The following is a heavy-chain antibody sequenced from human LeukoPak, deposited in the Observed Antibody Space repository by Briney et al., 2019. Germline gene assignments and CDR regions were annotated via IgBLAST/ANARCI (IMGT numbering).Heavy chain of an antibody. CDR1: GGSISSGDYY. V-gene: IGHV4-30-4*01. D-gene: IGHD3-16*01. J-gene: IGHJ3*02. Sequence: SETLSLTCTVSGGSISSGDYYWTWIRQPPGKGLEWIGYIFYTGNTYYNPSLKSRVIISVDRSKNRFSLNLSSVTAADTAVYYCARDLDGFGAFDIWGQGTMVTVSS. CDR3: ARDLDGFGAFDI. CDR2: IFYTGNT.